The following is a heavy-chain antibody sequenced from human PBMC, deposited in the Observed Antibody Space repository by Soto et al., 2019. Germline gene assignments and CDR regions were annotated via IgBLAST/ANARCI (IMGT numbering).Heavy chain of an antibody. J-gene: IGHJ3*02. D-gene: IGHD2-2*01. Sequence: GGSLRLSCAASGFTFSSYSRNWVRQAPGKGLEWVSSISSSSSYIYYADSVKGRFTISRDNAKNSLYLQMNSLRAEDTAVYYCARGGAAALFIDAFDIWGQGTMVTV. CDR3: ARGGAAALFIDAFDI. V-gene: IGHV3-21*01. CDR2: ISSSSSYI. CDR1: GFTFSSYS.